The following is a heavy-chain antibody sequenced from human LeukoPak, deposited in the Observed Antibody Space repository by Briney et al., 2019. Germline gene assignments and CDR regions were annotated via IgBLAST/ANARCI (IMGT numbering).Heavy chain of an antibody. CDR1: GFSFTSYW. CDR2: IYPGDSDT. D-gene: IGHD4-23*01. CDR3: ARIIRLDYGGNQNYCYYYYMDV. V-gene: IGHV5-51*01. J-gene: IGHJ6*03. Sequence: GESLKISCKGSGFSFTSYWIGWVRQMPGKGLEWMGIIYPGDSDTRYSPSFQGQVTISADKSISTAYLQWSSLKASDTAMYYCARIIRLDYGGNQNYCYYYYMDVWGKGTTVTVSS.